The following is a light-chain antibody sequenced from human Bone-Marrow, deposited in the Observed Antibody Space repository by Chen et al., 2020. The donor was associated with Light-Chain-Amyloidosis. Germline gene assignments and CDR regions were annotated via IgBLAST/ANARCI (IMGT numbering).Light chain of an antibody. CDR3: SSFTSSRTVV. CDR2: DVS. Sequence: QSALTQPASVSESPGQSITISCTGTSSDLGGYNFVSWYQQHPGKAPKLMIFDVSSRPSGVSDRFSGSKSGNTASLTISGIQAEDEATYYCSSFTSSRTVVVGTGTRLTVL. CDR1: SSDLGGYNF. V-gene: IGLV2-14*03. J-gene: IGLJ2*01.